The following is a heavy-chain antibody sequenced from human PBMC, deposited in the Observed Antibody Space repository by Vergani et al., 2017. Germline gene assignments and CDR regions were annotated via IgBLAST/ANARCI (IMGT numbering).Heavy chain of an antibody. CDR3: ARLRQWEPPIGY. J-gene: IGHJ4*02. CDR2: FHHTGMT. Sequence: QVQLQESGPGLVKPSETLSLTCTVSNYSISRGYFWGWIRRPPGKGLEWIASFHHTGMTYNNPSLKSRVTISVDTSKNQFSLKLSSVTAADTAVYYCARLRQWEPPIGYWGQGTLVTVSS. D-gene: IGHD1-26*01. CDR1: NYSISRGYF. V-gene: IGHV4-38-2*02.